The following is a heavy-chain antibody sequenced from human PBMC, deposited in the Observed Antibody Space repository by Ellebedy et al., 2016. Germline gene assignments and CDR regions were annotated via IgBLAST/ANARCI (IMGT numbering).Heavy chain of an antibody. CDR1: GFSFNTFF. CDR2: INAAGDNT. J-gene: IGHJ4*02. Sequence: GESLKISXSASGFSFNTFFMSWVRQAPGKGLQWVSTINAAGDNTRFADSVKGRFTVSRDNSRNTVYLRMNNLRVEDTALYYCRHGHYADYWGQGTLVTVSS. V-gene: IGHV3-23*01. CDR3: RHGHYADY.